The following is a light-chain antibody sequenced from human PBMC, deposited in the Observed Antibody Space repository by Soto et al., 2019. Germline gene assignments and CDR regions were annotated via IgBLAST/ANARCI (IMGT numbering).Light chain of an antibody. V-gene: IGLV2-14*01. CDR3: SSYSISTAYL. Sequence: QSVLTQPASVSGSPGQSITISCTGTSSDVGGYDYVSWYQIHPGKAPKLMVFEVSNRPSGVSYRFSGFKSGNTASLTISGLQAEDEADYFCSSYSISTAYLFGTGTKVTVL. CDR2: EVS. CDR1: SSDVGGYDY. J-gene: IGLJ1*01.